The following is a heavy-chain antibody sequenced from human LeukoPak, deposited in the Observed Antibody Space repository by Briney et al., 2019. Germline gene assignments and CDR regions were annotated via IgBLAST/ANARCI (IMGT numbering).Heavy chain of an antibody. CDR3: ARGKRYYYYGMDV. CDR1: GGSISSYY. CDR2: IYYSGST. J-gene: IGHJ6*02. V-gene: IGHV4-59*08. Sequence: PSETLSLTCTVSGGSISSYYWSWIRQPPGKGLEWIGYIYYSGSTNYNPSLKSRGTISVDTSKNQFSLKLSSVTAADTAVYYCARGKRYYYYGMDVWGQGTTVTVSS.